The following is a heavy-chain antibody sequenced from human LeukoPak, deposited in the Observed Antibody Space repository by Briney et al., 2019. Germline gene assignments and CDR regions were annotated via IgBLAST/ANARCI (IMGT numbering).Heavy chain of an antibody. CDR2: IRSKAGSYAT. D-gene: IGHD4-17*01. CDR3: TGGTTVTTLDY. J-gene: IGHJ4*02. Sequence: QPGRSLRLSCVASGFTFSGSAMHWVRQASGKGLEWVARIRSKAGSYATEYAASVKGRFTISREDSKNTAYLQMNSLKTEDTAVYYCTGGTTVTTLDYWGQGTLVTVSS. V-gene: IGHV3-73*01. CDR1: GFTFSGSA.